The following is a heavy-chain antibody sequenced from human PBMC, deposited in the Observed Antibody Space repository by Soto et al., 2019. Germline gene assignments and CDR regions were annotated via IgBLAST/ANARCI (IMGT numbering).Heavy chain of an antibody. V-gene: IGHV3-64*01. CDR1: GFTFSSSP. J-gene: IGHJ3*02. CDR2: ISSNGGGT. CDR3: ARRSDAFDI. Sequence: GGSPRLSCVASGFTFSSSPMHWVRQAPGEGLEFVSAISSNGGGTYYANSVKGRFTISRDNSKDTLYLQMGSLRAEDMAVYYCARRSDAFDIWGQGTMVTVSS.